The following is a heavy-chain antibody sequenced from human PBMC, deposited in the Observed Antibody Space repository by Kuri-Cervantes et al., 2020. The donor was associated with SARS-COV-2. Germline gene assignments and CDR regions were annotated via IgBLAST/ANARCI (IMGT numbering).Heavy chain of an antibody. CDR2: LRSDGSAF. J-gene: IGHJ6*03. CDR3: AKEAGAGPYYYYYYYMDV. CDR1: GFTFNTNW. V-gene: IGHV3-74*01. D-gene: IGHD6-19*01. Sequence: GGSLRLSCVASGFTFNTNWMNWVRQVPGKGLMWVSRLRSDGSAFEYADSVKGRFTVSRDNARNTVYLQMNSLRAEDTAVYYCAKEAGAGPYYYYYYYMDVWGKGTTVTVSS.